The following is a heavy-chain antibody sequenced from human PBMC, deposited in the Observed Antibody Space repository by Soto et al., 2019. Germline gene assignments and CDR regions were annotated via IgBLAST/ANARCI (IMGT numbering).Heavy chain of an antibody. D-gene: IGHD5-12*01. Sequence: QVQLVQSGAEVKKPGSSVTVSCKASGGTFSSYTISWVRQAPGQGLEWMGGIIPIFGTANYAQKFQGRVTITADASTSTAYMELSSLRSEDTAVYYWARGNHRRLQLWYFDLWGRGTLVTVSS. J-gene: IGHJ2*01. CDR2: IIPIFGTA. CDR3: ARGNHRRLQLWYFDL. CDR1: GGTFSSYT. V-gene: IGHV1-69*12.